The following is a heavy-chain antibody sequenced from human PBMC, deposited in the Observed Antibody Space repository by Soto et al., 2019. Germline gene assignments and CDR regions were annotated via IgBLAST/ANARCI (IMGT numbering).Heavy chain of an antibody. CDR1: GYSFTSYW. CDR2: IYPGDSDT. Sequence: GESLKISCKGSGYSFTSYWIGWVRQMPGKGLEWMGIIYPGDSDTRYSPSFQGQVTISADKSISTAYLQWSSLKASDTAMHYCARLALGYCSGGSCYSPYYYYYMDVWGKGTTVTVSS. J-gene: IGHJ6*03. V-gene: IGHV5-51*01. CDR3: ARLALGYCSGGSCYSPYYYYYMDV. D-gene: IGHD2-15*01.